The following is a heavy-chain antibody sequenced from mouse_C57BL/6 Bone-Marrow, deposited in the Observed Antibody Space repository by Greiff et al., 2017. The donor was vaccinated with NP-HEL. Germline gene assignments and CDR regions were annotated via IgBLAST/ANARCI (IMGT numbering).Heavy chain of an antibody. Sequence: VQLQQSGAELVRPGASVTLSCKASGYTFTDYEMHWVKQTPVHGLEWIGAIDPETGGTAYNQKFKGKAILTADKSSSTAYMELRSLTSEDSAVYYCTRRDGNSKYYFDYWGQGTTLTVSS. J-gene: IGHJ2*01. V-gene: IGHV1-15*01. CDR2: IDPETGGT. CDR1: GYTFTDYE. CDR3: TRRDGNSKYYFDY. D-gene: IGHD2-1*01.